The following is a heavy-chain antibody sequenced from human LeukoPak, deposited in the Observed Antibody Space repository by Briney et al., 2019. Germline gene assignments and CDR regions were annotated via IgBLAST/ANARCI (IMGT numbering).Heavy chain of an antibody. Sequence: GGSLRLSCAASGFTFSSYAMSWVRQAPGKGLEWVSAISGSGGSTYYADSVKGRFTISRDNSKNTLYLQMNSLRAEDTAVYYCAKAGVSSGYYLYYFDYWGQGTLVTVSS. CDR2: ISGSGGST. D-gene: IGHD3-22*01. CDR3: AKAGVSSGYYLYYFDY. CDR1: GFTFSSYA. J-gene: IGHJ4*02. V-gene: IGHV3-23*01.